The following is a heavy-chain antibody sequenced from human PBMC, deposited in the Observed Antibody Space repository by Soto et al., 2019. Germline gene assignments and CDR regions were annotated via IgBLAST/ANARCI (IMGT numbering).Heavy chain of an antibody. CDR1: GGTFSSYA. CDR2: IIPIFGTA. CDR3: ARESYYDSSGYYYYFDY. Sequence: SVKVSCKASGGTFSSYAISWVRQAPGQGLEWMGGIIPIFGTANYAQKFQGRVTITADRSTSTAYMELSSLRSEDTAVYYCARESYYDSSGYYYYFDYWGQGTLVTVSS. D-gene: IGHD3-22*01. J-gene: IGHJ4*02. V-gene: IGHV1-69*06.